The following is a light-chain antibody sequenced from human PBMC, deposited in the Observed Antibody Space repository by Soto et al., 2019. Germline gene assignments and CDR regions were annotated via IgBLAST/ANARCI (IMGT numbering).Light chain of an antibody. CDR2: AVN. J-gene: IGLJ3*02. CDR1: SSDVGDYND. CDR3: FSYAGSYTWV. V-gene: IGLV2-11*01. Sequence: QSALTQPRSVSGSPGQSVTISCTGTSSDVGDYNDVSWYQQHPGKAPKLLIYAVNMRPSGLPDRFSGSKSGNTASLTISGLQAEDEADYSCFSYAGSYTWVFGGGTQLTVL.